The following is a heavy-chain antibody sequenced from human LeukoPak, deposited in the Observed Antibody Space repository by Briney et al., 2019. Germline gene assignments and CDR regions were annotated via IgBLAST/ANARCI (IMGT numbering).Heavy chain of an antibody. V-gene: IGHV3-21*01. Sequence: GGSLRLSCAASGFTFSSYSMTWVRQAPGKGLEWVSSITSSSGYIYYADSVKGRFTISRGNAKNSLYLQMNSLRAEDTAMHYCARDRGATSAFDIWGQGTMVTVSS. D-gene: IGHD1-26*01. CDR2: ITSSSGYI. CDR3: ARDRGATSAFDI. J-gene: IGHJ3*02. CDR1: GFTFSSYS.